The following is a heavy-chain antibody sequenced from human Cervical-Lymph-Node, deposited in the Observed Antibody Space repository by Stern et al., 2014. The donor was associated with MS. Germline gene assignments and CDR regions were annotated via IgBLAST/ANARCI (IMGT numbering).Heavy chain of an antibody. J-gene: IGHJ4*02. CDR1: GYTFTNYA. CDR3: ERQDSNYIFDY. D-gene: IGHD4-11*01. Sequence: VQLVQSGSEVKKPGASVKVSCTGSGYTFTNYALNWVRQAPGQGLEWMGWINTNTRDPTYAQAFTGRVVVSLDTSVSTTYLQISGIKAEDTAVYYCERQDSNYIFDYWGQGTLVTVSS. CDR2: INTNTRDP. V-gene: IGHV7-4-1*02.